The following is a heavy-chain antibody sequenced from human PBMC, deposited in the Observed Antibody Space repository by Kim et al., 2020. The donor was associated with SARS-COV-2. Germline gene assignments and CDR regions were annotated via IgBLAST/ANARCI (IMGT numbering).Heavy chain of an antibody. CDR3: ARAIGSSGYYFRPYYFDY. V-gene: IGHV4-59*01. Sequence: SETLSLTCTVSGGSISSYYWSWIRQPPGKGLEWIGYIYYSGSTNYNPSLKSRVTISVDTSKNQFSLKLSSVTAADTAVYYCARAIGSSGYYFRPYYFDYWGQGTLVTVSS. D-gene: IGHD3-22*01. J-gene: IGHJ4*02. CDR2: IYYSGST. CDR1: GGSISSYY.